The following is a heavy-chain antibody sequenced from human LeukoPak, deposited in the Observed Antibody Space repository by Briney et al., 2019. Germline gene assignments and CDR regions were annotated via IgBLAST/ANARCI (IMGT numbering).Heavy chain of an antibody. Sequence: PGGSLRLSCTASGFAFDEHGMSGVRHVPGKGLEGGSGINWRGGSTVYADPLRGRFTISRDNAKNSLYLQMDSLRAEDTALYYCARAPITSPFYFDYWGQGTLVTVSS. D-gene: IGHD2-2*01. V-gene: IGHV3-20*04. CDR1: GFAFDEHG. CDR3: ARAPITSPFYFDY. CDR2: INWRGGST. J-gene: IGHJ4*02.